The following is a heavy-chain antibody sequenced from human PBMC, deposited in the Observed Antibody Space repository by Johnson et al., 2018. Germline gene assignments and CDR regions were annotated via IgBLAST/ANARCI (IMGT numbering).Heavy chain of an antibody. Sequence: VQLVQSGGGLVKPGGSLRLSCAASGFTFSSYSMNWVRQAPGKGLEWVSSISSSGSTIYYADSVKGRFTISRDNSKNTLYLQMNSLRAEDTAVYYCASLEDYYYYYMDVWGKGTTVTVSS. CDR1: GFTFSSYS. CDR3: ASLEDYYYYYMDV. CDR2: ISSSGSTI. J-gene: IGHJ6*03. V-gene: IGHV3-21*01.